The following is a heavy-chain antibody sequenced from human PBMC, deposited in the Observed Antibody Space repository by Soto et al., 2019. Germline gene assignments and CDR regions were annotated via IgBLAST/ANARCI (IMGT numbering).Heavy chain of an antibody. CDR2: ISGSGGST. CDR3: AKDNNYYYYYYMDV. V-gene: IGHV3-23*01. CDR1: GFTFSSYA. Sequence: GGSLRLSCAASGFTFSSYAMSWVRQAPGKGLEWVSAISGSGGSTYYADSVKGRFTISRDNSKNTLYLQMNSLRAEDTAAYYCAKDNNYYYYYYMDVWGKGTTVTVSS. J-gene: IGHJ6*03.